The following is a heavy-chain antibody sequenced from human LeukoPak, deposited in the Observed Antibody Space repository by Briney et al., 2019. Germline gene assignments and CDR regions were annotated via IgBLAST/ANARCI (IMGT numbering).Heavy chain of an antibody. CDR3: ARPYYYSSGSFPY. CDR1: GFTFSNYW. Sequence: QAGGSLRLSCAASGFTFSNYWMSWVRQAPGKGLEWVASVSKDGSEKEYVDSVKGRFAISRDNAKNSLYLQMNSLRAEDTAVYFCARPYYYSSGSFPYWGQGILVTVSS. J-gene: IGHJ4*02. CDR2: VSKDGSEK. V-gene: IGHV3-7*01. D-gene: IGHD3-10*01.